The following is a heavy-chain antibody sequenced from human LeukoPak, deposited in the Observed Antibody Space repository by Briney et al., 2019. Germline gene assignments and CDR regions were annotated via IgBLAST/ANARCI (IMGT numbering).Heavy chain of an antibody. CDR2: ISYDGSNK. Sequence: GGSLRLSCAASGFTFSSYGMHWVRQAPGKGLEWVAVISYDGSNKYYADSVKGRFTISRDNSKNTLYLQMNSLRAEDTAVYYCAKGGERGSYYFDSWGQGTLVTVSS. J-gene: IGHJ4*02. V-gene: IGHV3-30*18. CDR3: AKGGERGSYYFDS. CDR1: GFTFSSYG. D-gene: IGHD3-10*01.